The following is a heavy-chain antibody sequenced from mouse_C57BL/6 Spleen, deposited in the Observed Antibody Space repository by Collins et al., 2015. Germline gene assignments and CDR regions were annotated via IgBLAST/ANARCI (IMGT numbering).Heavy chain of an antibody. V-gene: IGHV4-1*01. CDR1: GIDFSRYW. CDR3: ADMEGLRRRDAMDY. J-gene: IGHJ4*01. Sequence: EVKLLQSGGGLVQPGGSLKLSCAASGIDFSRYWMSWVRRAPGKGLEWIGEINPDSSTINYAPSLKDKFIISRDNAKNTLYLQMSKVRSEDTALYYCADMEGLRRRDAMDYWGQGTSVTVSS. D-gene: IGHD2-4*01. CDR2: INPDSSTI.